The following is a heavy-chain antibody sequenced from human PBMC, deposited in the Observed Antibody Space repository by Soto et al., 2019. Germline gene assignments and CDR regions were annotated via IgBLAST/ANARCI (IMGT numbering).Heavy chain of an antibody. Sequence: PSETLSLTCTVSGGSISSYYWSWIRQPPGKGLEWIGYIYYSGSTNYNPSLKSRVTISVDTSKNQFSLKLSSVTAADTAVYYCAKEVLLMVRGAIMDYYYYYGMDVWGQGTTVTVSS. J-gene: IGHJ6*02. V-gene: IGHV4-59*12. CDR1: GGSISSYY. CDR2: IYYSGST. CDR3: AKEVLLMVRGAIMDYYYYYGMDV. D-gene: IGHD3-10*01.